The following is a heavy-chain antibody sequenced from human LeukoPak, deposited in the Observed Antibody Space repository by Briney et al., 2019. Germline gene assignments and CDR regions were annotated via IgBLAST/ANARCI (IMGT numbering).Heavy chain of an antibody. J-gene: IGHJ4*02. Sequence: GGSLRLSCAASGFTFSNAWMSWVRQAPGKGLEWVGRIKSKTDGGTTDYAAPVKGRFTISRDDSKNTLYLQMYSLKTEDTAMYYCLYFWSGSSLVDYWGQGTLVTVSS. CDR1: GFTFSNAW. CDR2: IKSKTDGGTT. V-gene: IGHV3-15*01. CDR3: LYFWSGSSLVDY. D-gene: IGHD3-3*01.